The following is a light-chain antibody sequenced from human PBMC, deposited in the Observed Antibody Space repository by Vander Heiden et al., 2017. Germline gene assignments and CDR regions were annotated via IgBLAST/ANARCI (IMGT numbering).Light chain of an antibody. CDR1: QRVLYSSNNKNY. J-gene: IGKJ2*02. CDR3: QQYYSTPRT. V-gene: IGKV4-1*01. Sequence: DIVMTQSPDSQAVSLGERATINCKSSQRVLYSSNNKNYLAWYQQKPGQPPKLLIYWASTRESGVPDRFSGSGSGTDFTLTISSLQAEDVAVYYCQQYYSTPRTLGQGTKLEIK. CDR2: WAS.